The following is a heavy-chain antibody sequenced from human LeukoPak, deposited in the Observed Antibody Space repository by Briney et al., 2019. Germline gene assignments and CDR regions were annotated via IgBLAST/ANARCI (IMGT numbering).Heavy chain of an antibody. CDR1: GGTFTSYA. CDR2: ISAYNGNT. J-gene: IGHJ6*02. CDR3: ARDSRPSSGWGSYYYYGMDV. Sequence: ASVKVSCKASGGTFTSYAISWVRQAPGQGLEWMGWISAYNGNTNYAQKLQGRVTMTTDTSTSTAYMELRSLRSDDTAVYYCARDSRPSSGWGSYYYYGMDVWGQGTTVTVSS. D-gene: IGHD6-19*01. V-gene: IGHV1-18*01.